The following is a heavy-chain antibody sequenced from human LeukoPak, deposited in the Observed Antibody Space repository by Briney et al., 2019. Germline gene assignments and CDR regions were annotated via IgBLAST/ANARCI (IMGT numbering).Heavy chain of an antibody. V-gene: IGHV4-4*02. Sequence: SGTLSLTCAVSGGSISSNNWWGWVRQPPGKGLEWIGEIYHSGSPNYNPSLKSRVTISVVKSRNHFSLNLSSVTAADTAVYYCARVNINNWHSCDYWGQGTLVTVSS. CDR1: GGSISSNNW. J-gene: IGHJ4*02. CDR3: ARVNINNWHSCDY. D-gene: IGHD1-1*01. CDR2: IYHSGSP.